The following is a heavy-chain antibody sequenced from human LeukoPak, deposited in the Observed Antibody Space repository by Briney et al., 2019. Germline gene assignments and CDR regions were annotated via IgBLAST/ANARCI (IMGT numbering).Heavy chain of an antibody. J-gene: IGHJ4*02. Sequence: SETLSLTCTVSGGSISSSSYYWGWIRQPPGKGLEWIGSIYYSGSTYYNPSLKSRVTISVDTSRNQFSPKLSSVTAADTAVYYCARLSLYYDFWSGYYLFWGQGTLVTVSS. CDR3: ARLSLYYDFWSGYYLF. CDR2: IYYSGST. V-gene: IGHV4-39*01. D-gene: IGHD3-3*01. CDR1: GGSISSSSYY.